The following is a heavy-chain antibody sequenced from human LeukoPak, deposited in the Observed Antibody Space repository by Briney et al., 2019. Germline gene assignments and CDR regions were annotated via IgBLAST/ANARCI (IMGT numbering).Heavy chain of an antibody. CDR1: GFTVSSNY. CDR3: AKDPAYCGGDCPAPYYFDY. Sequence: GGSLRLSCAASGFTVSSNYMSWVRQAPGKGLEWVSVIYSGGSTYYADSVKGRSTISRDNSKNTLYLQMNNLRAEDTAVYFCAKDPAYCGGDCPAPYYFDYWGQGTLVTVSS. V-gene: IGHV3-53*01. CDR2: IYSGGST. J-gene: IGHJ4*02. D-gene: IGHD2-21*02.